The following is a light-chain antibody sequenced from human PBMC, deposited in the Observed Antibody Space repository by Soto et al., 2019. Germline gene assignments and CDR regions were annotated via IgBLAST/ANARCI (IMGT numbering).Light chain of an antibody. Sequence: QSVLTQPASVSGSPGQSITISCTGTSSDIGAYNYVSWYQHHPGEAPKLMIYDVTTRPSGVSNRFSGSKSGNTASLTISSLQAEDEADYFCGSYTGSSTPVVFGGGTKVTVL. CDR1: SSDIGAYNY. CDR3: GSYTGSSTPVV. CDR2: DVT. J-gene: IGLJ2*01. V-gene: IGLV2-14*03.